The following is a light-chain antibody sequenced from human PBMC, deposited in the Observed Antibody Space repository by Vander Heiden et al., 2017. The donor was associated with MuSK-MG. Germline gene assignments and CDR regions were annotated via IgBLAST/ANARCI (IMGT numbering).Light chain of an antibody. J-gene: IGLJ1*01. CDR3: YSYTLSSTLLV. CDR2: EVS. V-gene: IGLV2-14*01. CDR1: SSDDGGYNY. Sequence: QSALTQPHSVSGSPGQSIAISCTGTSSDDGGYNYVAWYQQHPGKAPKLMLYEVSNRPSRVPTRFSCSNSATTASLTIPVPQAEDDADYYCYSYTLSSTLLVFGTGTKLTVL.